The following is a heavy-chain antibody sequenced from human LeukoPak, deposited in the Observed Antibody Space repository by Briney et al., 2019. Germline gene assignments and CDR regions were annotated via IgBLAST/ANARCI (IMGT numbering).Heavy chain of an antibody. D-gene: IGHD1-1*01. CDR2: IGTAGDT. Sequence: PGGSLRLSCAASGFTFSSYDMHWVRQATGKGLEWVSAIGTAGDTYYPGSVKGRFTISRENAKNSLYLQMNSLRAGDTAVYYCARAGNWNDFELGYYYGMDVWGQGTTVTVSS. J-gene: IGHJ6*02. CDR1: GFTFSSYD. CDR3: ARAGNWNDFELGYYYGMDV. V-gene: IGHV3-13*01.